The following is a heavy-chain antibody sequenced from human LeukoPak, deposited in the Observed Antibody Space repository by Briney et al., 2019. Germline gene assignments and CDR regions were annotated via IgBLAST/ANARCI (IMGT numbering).Heavy chain of an antibody. Sequence: SVKVSCKASGFTFTSSAMQWVRQARGQRLEWIGWIVVGSGNTNYAQKFQERVTITRDMSTSTAYMGLSSLRSEDTAVYYCAARYYGSGSYYNFDYWGQGTLVTVSS. V-gene: IGHV1-58*02. D-gene: IGHD3-10*01. CDR2: IVVGSGNT. CDR1: GFTFTSSA. CDR3: AARYYGSGSYYNFDY. J-gene: IGHJ4*02.